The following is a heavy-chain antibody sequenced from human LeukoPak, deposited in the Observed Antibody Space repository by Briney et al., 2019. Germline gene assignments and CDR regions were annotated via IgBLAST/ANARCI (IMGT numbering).Heavy chain of an antibody. CDR2: INHSGST. CDR1: GGSFSGYY. CDR3: ARNADDSSSYPYFDY. J-gene: IGHJ4*02. D-gene: IGHD3-22*01. Sequence: PSETLSLTCAVYGGSFSGYYWSWIRQPPGKGLEWIGEINHSGSTSYNPSLKSRVTISVDTSKNQFSLKLSSVTAADTAVYYCARNADDSSSYPYFDYWGQGTLVTVSS. V-gene: IGHV4-34*01.